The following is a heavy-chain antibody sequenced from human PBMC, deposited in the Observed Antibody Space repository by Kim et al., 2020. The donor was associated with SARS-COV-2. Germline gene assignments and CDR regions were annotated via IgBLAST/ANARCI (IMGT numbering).Heavy chain of an antibody. V-gene: IGHV3-23*01. J-gene: IGHJ3*02. Sequence: GGSLRLSCAASGFTFSSYAMSWVRQAPGKGLEWVSAISGSGGSTYYADSVKGRFTISRDNSKNTLYLQMNSLRAEDTAVYYCASAYSGSYYIGAFDIWGQGTMVTVSS. CDR3: ASAYSGSYYIGAFDI. CDR1: GFTFSSYA. D-gene: IGHD1-26*01. CDR2: ISGSGGST.